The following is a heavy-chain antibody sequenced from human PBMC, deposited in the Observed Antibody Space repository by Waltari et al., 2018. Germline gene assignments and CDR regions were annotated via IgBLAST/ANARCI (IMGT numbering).Heavy chain of an antibody. V-gene: IGHV4-39*07. CDR2: IYYSGST. Sequence: QLQLQESGPGLVKPSESLSLTCTVSGGSISSSSYYWGWIRQPPGKGLEWIGSIYYSGSTYYNPSLKSRVTISVDTSKNQFSLKLSSVTAADTAVYYCARDPRAAAVDYWGQGTLVTVSS. CDR1: GGSISSSSYY. D-gene: IGHD6-13*01. J-gene: IGHJ4*02. CDR3: ARDPRAAAVDY.